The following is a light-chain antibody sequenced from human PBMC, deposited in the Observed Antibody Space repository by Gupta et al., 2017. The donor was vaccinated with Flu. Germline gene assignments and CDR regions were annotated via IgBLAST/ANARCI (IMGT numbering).Light chain of an antibody. CDR1: QSISSW. V-gene: IGKV1-5*03. Sequence: DTQMPHSPSTLSASVGDRVTITCRASQSISSWLDWYQQKPGKAPKLLIYQASTLESGVPSRFSGSGSGTEFTLTISSLQPEDFATYYCQQYYSNPRTFGQGTKVDIK. J-gene: IGKJ1*01. CDR3: QQYYSNPRT. CDR2: QAS.